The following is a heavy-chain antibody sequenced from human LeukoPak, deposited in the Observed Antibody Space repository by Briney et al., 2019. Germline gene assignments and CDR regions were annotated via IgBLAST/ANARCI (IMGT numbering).Heavy chain of an antibody. V-gene: IGHV4-59*01. CDR2: IYNRGST. Sequence: PSETLSLTCTVSGGSITDYHWSWIRQPPGKGLKYIGYIYNRGSTFYNPSLKSRVTISTDTSKKQFSLKLTSVTAADTAVYYCAREILRDGSYLIEDWGQGILVTVSS. J-gene: IGHJ4*02. CDR3: AREILRDGSYLIED. D-gene: IGHD1-26*01. CDR1: GGSITDYH.